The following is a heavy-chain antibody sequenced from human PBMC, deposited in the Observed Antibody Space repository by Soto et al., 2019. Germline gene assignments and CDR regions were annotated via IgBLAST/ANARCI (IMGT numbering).Heavy chain of an antibody. CDR3: ERKPYYHGPRSSYYYGMDL. CDR1: GGSISSYY. D-gene: IGHD3-10*01. J-gene: IGHJ6*02. CDR2: IYYSGST. V-gene: IGHV4-59*01. Sequence: SETLSLTCTVSGGSISSYYWSWIRQPPGKGLEWIGYIYYSGSTNYNPSLKSRVTISVDTSKNQFSLKLSSVTAADTAVYYCERKPYYHGPRSSYYYGMDLWGQGTTVTVSS.